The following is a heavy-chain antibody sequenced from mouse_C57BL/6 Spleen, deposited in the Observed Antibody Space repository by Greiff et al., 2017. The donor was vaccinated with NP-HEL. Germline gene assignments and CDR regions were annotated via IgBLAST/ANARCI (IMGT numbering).Heavy chain of an antibody. J-gene: IGHJ4*01. V-gene: IGHV1-69*01. CDR2: IDPSDSYT. D-gene: IGHD6-1*01. Sequence: QVHVKQPGAELVMPGASVKLSCKASGYTFTSYWMHWVKQRPGQGLEWIGEIDPSDSYTNYNQKFKGKSTLTVDKSSSTAYMQLSSLTSEDSAVYYCARGDSAGRYAMDYWGQGTSVTVSS. CDR1: GYTFTSYW. CDR3: ARGDSAGRYAMDY.